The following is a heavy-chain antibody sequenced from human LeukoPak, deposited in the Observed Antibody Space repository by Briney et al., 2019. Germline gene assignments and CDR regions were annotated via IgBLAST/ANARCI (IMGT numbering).Heavy chain of an antibody. Sequence: KSSQTLSLTCAVSGGSISSGGYYWSWIRQPPGKGLEWIGYIYYSGSTNYNPSLKSRVTISVDTSKNQFSLKLSSVTAADTAVYYCARGSSTSCWAFGYWGQGTLVTVSS. CDR3: ARGSSTSCWAFGY. J-gene: IGHJ4*02. V-gene: IGHV4-61*08. CDR2: IYYSGST. CDR1: GGSISSGGYY. D-gene: IGHD2-2*01.